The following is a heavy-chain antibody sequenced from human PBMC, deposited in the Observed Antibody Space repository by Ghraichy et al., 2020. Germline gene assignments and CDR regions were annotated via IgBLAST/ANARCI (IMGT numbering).Heavy chain of an antibody. J-gene: IGHJ6*02. V-gene: IGHV4-59*01. Sequence: SETLSLTCTVSGGSISSYYWSWIRQPPGKGLEWIGYIYYSGSTNYNPSLKSRVTISVDTSKNQFSLKLSSVTAADTAVYYCARAGLPWYDFWSGSTASGGMDVWGQGTTVTVSS. CDR2: IYYSGST. CDR1: GGSISSYY. CDR3: ARAGLPWYDFWSGSTASGGMDV. D-gene: IGHD3-3*01.